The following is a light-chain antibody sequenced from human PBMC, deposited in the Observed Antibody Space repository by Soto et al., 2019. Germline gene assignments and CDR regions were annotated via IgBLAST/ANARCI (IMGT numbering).Light chain of an antibody. CDR2: IDN. Sequence: QSVLTQPPSVSGAPGQRVTISCTGSSSNIGAGYAVHWYQQLPGTAPKLLIYIDNTRPSGVPDRFSGSKSGTSASLAITGLQAEDEADYYCQSYDSSLTGWVFGGGTKVTVL. V-gene: IGLV1-40*01. CDR3: QSYDSSLTGWV. CDR1: SSNIGAGYA. J-gene: IGLJ2*01.